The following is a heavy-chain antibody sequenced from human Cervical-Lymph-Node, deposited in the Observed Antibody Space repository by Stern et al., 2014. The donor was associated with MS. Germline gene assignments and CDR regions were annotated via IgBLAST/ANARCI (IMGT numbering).Heavy chain of an antibody. J-gene: IGHJ4*02. D-gene: IGHD5-24*01. CDR3: ARVIGDGYDSLDD. CDR2: IIAIIGTT. V-gene: IGHV1-69*01. CDR1: GGTLSSNT. Sequence: QVQLVESGAEVRKPGSSVKVSCKVSGGTLSSNTIVWVRQAPGQGLKWIGGIIAIIGTTDYAQKFHDRVTITADESTNTVYMEVTSLTSEDTAVYYCARVIGDGYDSLDDWGQGTLVTVSS.